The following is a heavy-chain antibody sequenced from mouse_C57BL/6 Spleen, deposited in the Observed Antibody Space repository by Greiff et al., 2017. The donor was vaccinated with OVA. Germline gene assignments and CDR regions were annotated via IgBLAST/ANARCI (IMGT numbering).Heavy chain of an antibody. V-gene: IGHV1-7*01. Sequence: QVQLKESGAELAKPGASVKLSCKASGYTFTSYWMHWVKQRPGQGLEWIGYINPSSGYTKYNQKFKDKATLTADKSSSTAYMQLSSLTYEDSAVYYCARGDYGSSYSYYYAMDYWGQGTSVTVSS. CDR3: ARGDYGSSYSYYYAMDY. D-gene: IGHD1-1*01. CDR2: INPSSGYT. CDR1: GYTFTSYW. J-gene: IGHJ4*01.